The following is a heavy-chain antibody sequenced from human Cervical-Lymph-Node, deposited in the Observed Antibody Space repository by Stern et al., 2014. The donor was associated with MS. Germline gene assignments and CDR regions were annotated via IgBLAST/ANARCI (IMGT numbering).Heavy chain of an antibody. V-gene: IGHV1-69*17. J-gene: IGHJ6*02. CDR1: GGTFSSQT. CDR3: ARVRASAGVYYAMDV. CDR2: HIPMFGLT. D-gene: IGHD3-10*01. Sequence: QLVQSGAEVKEPGSSVKVSCKASGGTFSSQTVAWVRQARGQGFQWVGPHIPMFGLTTYIQSFQDRITLTADKATGTAFLDLNSLTSDDTAVYYCARVRASAGVYYAMDVWGQGTPVIVSS.